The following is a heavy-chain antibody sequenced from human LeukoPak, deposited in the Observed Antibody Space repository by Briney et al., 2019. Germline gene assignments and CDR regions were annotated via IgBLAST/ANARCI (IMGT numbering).Heavy chain of an antibody. CDR2: IYSGGST. CDR3: ARDAYGATFDAFDI. J-gene: IGHJ3*02. CDR1: GFTVSSNY. D-gene: IGHD4-17*01. Sequence: PGGSLRLSCAASGFTVSSNYMSWVRQAPGKGLEWVSVIYSGGSTYYADSVKGRFTISRDNAKNSLYLQMNSLRAEDTAVYYCARDAYGATFDAFDIWGRGTTVTVSS. V-gene: IGHV3-53*01.